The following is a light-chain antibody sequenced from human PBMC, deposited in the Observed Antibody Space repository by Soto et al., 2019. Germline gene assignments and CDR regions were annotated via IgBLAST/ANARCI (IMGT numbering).Light chain of an antibody. CDR3: QQYKNWPPLT. V-gene: IGKV3-15*01. Sequence: EIVMTQSPATLSVSPGETATLSCRASQSVSFHLAWYQQKPGQGPRLLIYGAFTRATGIPARFSGSGSGTDFTLTISSLQSEDFALYSCQQYKNWPPLTFGGGTKVEIK. CDR1: QSVSFH. J-gene: IGKJ4*01. CDR2: GAF.